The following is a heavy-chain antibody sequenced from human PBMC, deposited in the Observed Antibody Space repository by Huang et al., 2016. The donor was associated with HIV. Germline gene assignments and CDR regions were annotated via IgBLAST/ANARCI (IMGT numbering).Heavy chain of an antibody. Sequence: EVELVESGGGLVKPGGSLRLSCAASGFAFSRYGMNWVRQTQGKGLAWVAFIGRDSSYIYYTDSVKGRVTISRDTSKSPIYLQLDSLRAEDTAVYYCAYQQWLVGGLNHWGQGTLVVVSS. CDR1: GFAFSRYG. V-gene: IGHV3-21*02. D-gene: IGHD6-19*01. CDR2: IGRDSSYI. CDR3: AYQQWLVGGLNH. J-gene: IGHJ5*02.